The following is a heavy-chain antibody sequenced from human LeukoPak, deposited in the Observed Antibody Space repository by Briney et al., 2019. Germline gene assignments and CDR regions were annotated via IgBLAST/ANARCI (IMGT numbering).Heavy chain of an antibody. J-gene: IGHJ4*02. V-gene: IGHV3-23*01. CDR1: GFVFTIYT. D-gene: IGHD7-27*01. Sequence: GGSLRLSCSASGFVFTIYTMYWVRQAPGKGPEYVSTISGSGNGFSIYYADSVKGRFTVSRDNSKNTLFLQMNSLRAEDTAVYYCAKDGGLWVSAHWGDSWGRGTLVTVSS. CDR3: AKDGGLWVSAHWGDS. CDR2: ISGSGNGFSI.